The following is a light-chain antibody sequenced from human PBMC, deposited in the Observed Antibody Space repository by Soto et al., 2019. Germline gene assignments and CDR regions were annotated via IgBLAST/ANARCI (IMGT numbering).Light chain of an antibody. V-gene: IGKV3-15*01. J-gene: IGKJ1*01. Sequence: EIVMTQSPATLSVSPGERATLSCRASQSVRSNLAWYQQTPGQAPRLLIYGASTRATGIPPSFSSSGSRTEFTLTSSRLQSEDSADYYCQQYNNWPRTFGQGTKVEIK. CDR1: QSVRSN. CDR2: GAS. CDR3: QQYNNWPRT.